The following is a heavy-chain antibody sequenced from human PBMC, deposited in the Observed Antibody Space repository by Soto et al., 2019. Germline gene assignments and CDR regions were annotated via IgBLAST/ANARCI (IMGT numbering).Heavy chain of an antibody. D-gene: IGHD3-22*01. CDR2: IILPFGTA. CDR3: VRDPDYEGYFDQ. Sequence: QVRLVQSGAEVKKPGSSVKVSCKASGGTFSNYAIGWVRRAPGLGLEWMGGIILPFGTANYAQKFQGRVTITADESMTTAYMELSGLRSEDTAVYYCVRDPDYEGYFDQWGQGTLVTVSS. V-gene: IGHV1-69*12. J-gene: IGHJ4*02. CDR1: GGTFSNYA.